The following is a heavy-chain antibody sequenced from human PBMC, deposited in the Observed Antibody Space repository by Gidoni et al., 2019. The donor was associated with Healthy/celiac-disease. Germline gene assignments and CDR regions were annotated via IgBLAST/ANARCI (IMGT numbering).Heavy chain of an antibody. V-gene: IGHV3-33*01. CDR3: ARGVKMATWGVDY. CDR2: IWYDGSNK. D-gene: IGHD5-12*01. Sequence: QVQLVESGGGVVQPGRSLRLSCAASGFTFSSYGMHWVRQAPGKGLEWVAVIWYDGSNKYYADSVKGRFTISRDNSKNTLYLQMNSLRAEDTAVYYCARGVKMATWGVDYWGQGTLVTVSS. CDR1: GFTFSSYG. J-gene: IGHJ4*02.